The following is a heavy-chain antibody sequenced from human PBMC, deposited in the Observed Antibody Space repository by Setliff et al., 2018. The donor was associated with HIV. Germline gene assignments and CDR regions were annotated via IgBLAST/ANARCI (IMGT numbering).Heavy chain of an antibody. J-gene: IGHJ4*02. Sequence: GGSLRLSCTASGFTFGDYAMSWVRQAPGKGLEWVGFIRSKAYGGTTEYAASVKGRFTISRDDSKSIAYLQMNSLKTEDTAVYYCTTTLSLWFGAPFDYWGQGTLVTVSS. V-gene: IGHV3-49*04. CDR1: GFTFGDYA. CDR3: TTTLSLWFGAPFDY. D-gene: IGHD3-10*01. CDR2: IRSKAYGGTT.